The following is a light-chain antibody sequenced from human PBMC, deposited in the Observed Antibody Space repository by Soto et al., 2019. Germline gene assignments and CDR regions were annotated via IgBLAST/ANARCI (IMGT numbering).Light chain of an antibody. CDR2: GAS. V-gene: IGKV3-20*01. CDR3: QQYGSSGT. CDR1: QSVSTN. Sequence: EIVMTQSPATLSLPPGERATLSCRASQSVSTNFAWYQQKPGQAPRLLIYGASSRATGIPDRFSGSGSGTDFTLTISRLEPEDFAVYYCQQYGSSGTFGQGTKVDIK. J-gene: IGKJ1*01.